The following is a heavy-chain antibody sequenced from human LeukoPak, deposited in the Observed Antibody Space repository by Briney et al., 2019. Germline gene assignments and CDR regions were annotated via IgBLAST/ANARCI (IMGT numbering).Heavy chain of an antibody. Sequence: GGSLRLSCAASGFTFSSYAMHWVRQAPGKGLEWVAVISYDGSNKYYADSVKGRFTISRDNSKNTLYLQMNSLRAEDTAVYYCARDGLSSGWTDYWGQGTLVTVSS. D-gene: IGHD6-19*01. J-gene: IGHJ4*02. V-gene: IGHV3-30*04. CDR2: ISYDGSNK. CDR1: GFTFSSYA. CDR3: ARDGLSSGWTDY.